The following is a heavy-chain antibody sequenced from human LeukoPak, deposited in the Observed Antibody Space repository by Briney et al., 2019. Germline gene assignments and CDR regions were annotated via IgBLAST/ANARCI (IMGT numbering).Heavy chain of an antibody. V-gene: IGHV3-48*02. CDR3: ARVSAPGTSGWYFGY. CDR1: GFTFSSYG. D-gene: IGHD6-19*01. CDR2: IGTSSNRI. Sequence: PGGSLRLPCAASGFTFSSYGMNWVRQAPGKGLEWVSYIGTSSNRIDYADSVKGRFTMSRDNAKNLLYLQMNSLRDEDTAMYYCARVSAPGTSGWYFGYWGQGTLVTVSS. J-gene: IGHJ4*02.